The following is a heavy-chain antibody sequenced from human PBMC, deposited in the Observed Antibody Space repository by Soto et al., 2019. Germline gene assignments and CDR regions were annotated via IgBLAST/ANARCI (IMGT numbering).Heavy chain of an antibody. J-gene: IGHJ5*02. CDR1: GGSISSSSYY. Sequence: PSETLSLTCTVSGGSISSSSYYWGWIRQPPGKGLEWIGSIYYSGSTYYNPSLKSRVTISVDTSKNQFSLKLSSVTAADTAVYDWARHVTVLLWFGELSGKLNWFDPWGQGTLVTVSS. D-gene: IGHD3-10*01. CDR3: ARHVTVLLWFGELSGKLNWFDP. CDR2: IYYSGST. V-gene: IGHV4-39*01.